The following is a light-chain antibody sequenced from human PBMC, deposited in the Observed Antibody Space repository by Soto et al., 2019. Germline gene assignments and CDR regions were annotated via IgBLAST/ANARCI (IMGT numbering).Light chain of an antibody. CDR1: QGISSW. CDR3: QQANSFPLT. Sequence: IQMTQSPPSVSSSLGDRVTITCRASQGISSWLAWYQQKPGKAPKLLIYSASSLHSGVPSRFSGSRSGTDVTLTISSLKNEDVVTYYCQQANSFPLTFGQGTRLEIK. J-gene: IGKJ5*01. V-gene: IGKV1-12*01. CDR2: SAS.